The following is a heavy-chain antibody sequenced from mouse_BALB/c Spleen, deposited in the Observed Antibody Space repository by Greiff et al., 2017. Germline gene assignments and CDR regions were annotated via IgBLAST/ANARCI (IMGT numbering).Heavy chain of an antibody. CDR3: AREYYRYDGRRYAMDY. D-gene: IGHD2-14*01. CDR2: ISYSGST. CDR1: GYSITSDYV. J-gene: IGHJ4*01. V-gene: IGHV3-2*02. Sequence: EVQLKESGPGLVKPSQSLYLSCTVTGYSITSDYVRYWIRQLPRNKLEWMGYISYSGSTSYNPSLKSRISITRDTSTNQYFLHLNSVTTEDTATYYCAREYYRYDGRRYAMDYWGQGTTVTVSS.